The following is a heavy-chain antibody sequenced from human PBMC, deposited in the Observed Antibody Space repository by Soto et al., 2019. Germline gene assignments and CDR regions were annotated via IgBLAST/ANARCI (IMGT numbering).Heavy chain of an antibody. CDR1: GFTFRNYG. Sequence: GGSLRLSCAASGFTFRNYGMHWVRQAPGKGLEWVAIIWHDGNNKYYADSVRGRFIISRDNSKNRLYLQMNSLRAEDTAVYYWASDLVGASDSYGLDVWGQGTPVTVSS. CDR3: ASDLVGASDSYGLDV. V-gene: IGHV3-33*01. J-gene: IGHJ6*02. CDR2: IWHDGNNK. D-gene: IGHD1-26*01.